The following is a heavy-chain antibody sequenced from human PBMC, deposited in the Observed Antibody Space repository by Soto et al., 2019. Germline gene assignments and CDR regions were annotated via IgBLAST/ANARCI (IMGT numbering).Heavy chain of an antibody. V-gene: IGHV1-46*01. J-gene: IGHJ4*02. Sequence: QVHLVQSGAEVKRPGVSVKVSCKASGYTFGNYYMHWVRQVPGHGLEWMGIINPSGGGTTYAQRFRGRLTVTRDTSTSTVYMELSRLRSDDTAIYFCARAPQYGSAGYYYNFWGQGTLVTVSS. CDR2: INPSGGGT. CDR1: GYTFGNYY. D-gene: IGHD3-10*01. CDR3: ARAPQYGSAGYYYNF.